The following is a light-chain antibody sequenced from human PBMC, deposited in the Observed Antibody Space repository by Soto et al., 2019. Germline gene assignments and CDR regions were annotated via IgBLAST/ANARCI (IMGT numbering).Light chain of an antibody. V-gene: IGLV2-14*01. J-gene: IGLJ1*01. CDR3: SSYTSSSTPYV. Sequence: QSALTQPAPVSGSPGQSITISCPGSSSDVGGSKYVSWYQQYPGKAPKLMIYEVTNRPSGVSNRFSGSKSGNTASLTISGLQAEDEADYYCSSYTSSSTPYVFGSGTKVTVL. CDR2: EVT. CDR1: SSDVGGSKY.